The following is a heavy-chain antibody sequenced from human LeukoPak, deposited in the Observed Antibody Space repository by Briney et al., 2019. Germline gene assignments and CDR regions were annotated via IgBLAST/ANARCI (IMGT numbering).Heavy chain of an antibody. CDR1: GGSVSGYY. V-gene: IGHV4-34*01. CDR3: ARGPGYYDSSGYAFDP. CDR2: INHSGST. J-gene: IGHJ5*02. Sequence: KPSETLSLTCAVYGGSVSGYYWSWIRQPPGKGLEWIGEINHSGSTNYNPSLKSRVTISVDTSKNQFSLKLSSVTAADTAVYYCARGPGYYDSSGYAFDPWGQGTLVTVSS. D-gene: IGHD3-22*01.